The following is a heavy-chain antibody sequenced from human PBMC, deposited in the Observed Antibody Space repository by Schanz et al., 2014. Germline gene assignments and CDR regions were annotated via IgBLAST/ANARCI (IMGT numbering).Heavy chain of an antibody. D-gene: IGHD3-22*01. CDR3: AKDRSWDYDSSGYFDY. V-gene: IGHV3-23*01. J-gene: IGHJ4*02. Sequence: EVQLLESGGGLVQPGGSLRLSCAASGFTFSSYAMSWVHQAPGKGLEWVSAISGGGGTTYYADSVKGRFTISRDNSKNTLYLQMNSLRAEDTAVYYCAKDRSWDYDSSGYFDYWGQGTLVTVSS. CDR1: GFTFSSYA. CDR2: ISGGGGTT.